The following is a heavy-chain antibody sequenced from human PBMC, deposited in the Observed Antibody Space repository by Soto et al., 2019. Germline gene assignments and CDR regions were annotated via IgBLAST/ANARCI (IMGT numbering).Heavy chain of an antibody. Sequence: PSETLSLTCAVYGGSFSGYYWSWIRQPPGKGLEWIGEINHRGSTNYNPSLKSRVTISVDTSKNQFSLNLNSVTAADTAVYYCARLCPTMVRGDYFDYWGQGTLVTLSS. CDR3: ARLCPTMVRGDYFDY. CDR2: INHRGST. V-gene: IGHV4-34*01. CDR1: GGSFSGYY. D-gene: IGHD3-10*01. J-gene: IGHJ4*02.